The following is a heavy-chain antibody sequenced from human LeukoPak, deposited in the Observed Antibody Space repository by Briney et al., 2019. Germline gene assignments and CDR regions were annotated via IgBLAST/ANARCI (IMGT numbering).Heavy chain of an antibody. V-gene: IGHV3-53*01. CDR3: AREKVPAAYFDY. J-gene: IGHJ4*02. CDR2: IYSGGST. Sequence: GGSLRLSCAASGFTVSSNYMSWVRQAPGKGLEWVSVIYSGGSTYYADSVKGRSTISRDNSKNTLYLQMNSLRAEDTAVYYCAREKVPAAYFDYWGQGILVTVSS. D-gene: IGHD2-2*01. CDR1: GFTVSSNY.